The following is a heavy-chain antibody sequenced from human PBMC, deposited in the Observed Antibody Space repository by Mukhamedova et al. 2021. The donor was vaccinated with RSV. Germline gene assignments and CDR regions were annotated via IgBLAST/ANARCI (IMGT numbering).Heavy chain of an antibody. Sequence: VISASNGNTFYADSVKGRFTISRDNSKNTLYLQMNSLRAEDTAVYYCAKDPSPTNRNSANCHTSWGQGTLVTVSS. V-gene: IGHV3-23*01. D-gene: IGHD1-1*01. CDR2: ISASNGNT. CDR3: AKDPSPTNRNSANCHTS. J-gene: IGHJ5*02.